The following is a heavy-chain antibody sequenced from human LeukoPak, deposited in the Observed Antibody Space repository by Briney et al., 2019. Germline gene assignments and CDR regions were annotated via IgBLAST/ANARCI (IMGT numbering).Heavy chain of an antibody. CDR2: IKRDENVK. CDR1: GFNFNDYF. D-gene: IGHD1-26*01. J-gene: IGHJ3*02. CDR3: VRWDDSGKYVTAFDI. Sequence: GGSLRLSCAASGFNFNDYFMSGVRQAPGKGLEWVANIKRDENVKYYLDSVKGRFTISRDNAKNSLSLQMNSLRAEDTAIYYCVRWDDSGKYVTAFDIWGQGTMVTVSS. V-gene: IGHV3-7*03.